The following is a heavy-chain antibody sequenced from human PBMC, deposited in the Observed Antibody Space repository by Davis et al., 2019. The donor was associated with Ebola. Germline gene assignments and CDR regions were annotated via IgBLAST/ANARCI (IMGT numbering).Heavy chain of an antibody. J-gene: IGHJ6*02. CDR1: GGSISSYY. CDR3: ARLIYDYVWGSYDYGMDV. Sequence: MPGGSLRLSCTVSGGSISSYYWSWIRQPPGKGLEWIGYIYYSGSTNYNPSLKSRVTISIDTSKNQFSLKLSSVTAADTAVYYCARLIYDYVWGSYDYGMDVWGQGTTVTVSS. V-gene: IGHV4-59*08. CDR2: IYYSGST. D-gene: IGHD3-16*01.